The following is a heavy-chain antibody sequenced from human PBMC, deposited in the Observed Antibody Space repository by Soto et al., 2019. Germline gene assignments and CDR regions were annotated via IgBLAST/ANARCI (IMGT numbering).Heavy chain of an antibody. CDR1: GFTFSSYG. CDR3: AKDFYDYGDYLRRYGMDV. CDR2: ISYDGSNK. Sequence: QVQLVESGGGVVQPGRSLRLSCAASGFTFSSYGMHWVRQAPGKGLEWVAVISYDGSNKYYADSVKGRFTISRDNSKNTLYLQMNTLRAEDTAVYYCAKDFYDYGDYLRRYGMDVWGQGTTVTVSS. V-gene: IGHV3-30*18. J-gene: IGHJ6*02. D-gene: IGHD4-17*01.